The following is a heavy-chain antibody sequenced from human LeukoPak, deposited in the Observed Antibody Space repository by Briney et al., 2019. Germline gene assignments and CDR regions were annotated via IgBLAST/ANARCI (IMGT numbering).Heavy chain of an antibody. CDR2: IYYSGTT. D-gene: IGHD2-15*01. CDR3: ARDSSDIRSLIAH. Sequence: SETLSLTCIVSGGSISSSSYFWGWIRQPPGTGLEWIGSIYYSGTTYYNPSLKSRVTVSVDTSKNQFSLKLNSVTAADTAVYYCARDSSDIRSLIAHWGQGTLVTVSS. V-gene: IGHV4-39*02. CDR1: GGSISSSSYF. J-gene: IGHJ1*01.